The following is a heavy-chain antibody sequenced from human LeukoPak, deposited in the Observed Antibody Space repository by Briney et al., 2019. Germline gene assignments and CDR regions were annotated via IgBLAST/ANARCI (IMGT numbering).Heavy chain of an antibody. CDR1: GFTFSSYA. V-gene: IGHV3-30-3*01. D-gene: IGHD3-10*01. Sequence: GGSLRLSCAASGFTFSSYAMHWVRQAPGKGLEWVAVISYDGSNKYYADSVKGRFTISRDNSKNTLYLQMNSLRAEDTAVYYCALGVWFGELFPFDYWGQGTLVTVSS. CDR2: ISYDGSNK. CDR3: ALGVWFGELFPFDY. J-gene: IGHJ4*02.